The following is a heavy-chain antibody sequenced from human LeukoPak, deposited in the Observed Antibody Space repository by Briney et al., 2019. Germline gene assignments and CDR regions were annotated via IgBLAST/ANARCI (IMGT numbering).Heavy chain of an antibody. J-gene: IGHJ5*02. CDR2: IYTSGST. Sequence: SETLSLTCTVSGDSISNYYWNWIRQPAGKGLEWIGRIYTSGSTNYNPSLKSRLTMSVDTSENQFSLKLRSVTAADTAMYYCARGSQHNWFDPWGQGILVTVSS. V-gene: IGHV4-4*07. CDR1: GDSISNYY. CDR3: ARGSQHNWFDP.